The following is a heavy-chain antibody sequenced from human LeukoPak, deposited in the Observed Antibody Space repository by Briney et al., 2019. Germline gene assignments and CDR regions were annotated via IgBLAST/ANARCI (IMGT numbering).Heavy chain of an antibody. Sequence: GGSLRLSCSASGFTFSSYTIHWVRQAPGKGLEYVSAISSNGGSTYYADSVKGRFTISRDTSKNTLYLQMNSLRAEDTAVYYCARLSANSSAYFFDYWGQGTLVTVSS. J-gene: IGHJ4*02. CDR3: ARLSANSSAYFFDY. D-gene: IGHD3-22*01. CDR2: ISSNGGST. CDR1: GFTFSSYT. V-gene: IGHV3-64*04.